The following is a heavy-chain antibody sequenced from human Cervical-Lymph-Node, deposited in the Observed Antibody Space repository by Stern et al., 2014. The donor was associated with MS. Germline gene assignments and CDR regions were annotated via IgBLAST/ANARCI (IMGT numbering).Heavy chain of an antibody. D-gene: IGHD2-21*01. J-gene: IGHJ1*01. CDR2: ISGNGSSV. Sequence: VQLVESGGGLVKPGGSLRLSCAASGFTFRDLYMTWIRQSPGKGLEWISSISGNGSSVFYADSVRGRFTVSRDNPTKSLFLQMNDLRAEDTAVYYCASSSILTNWGQGTQVTVSS. V-gene: IGHV3-11*01. CDR3: ASSSILTN. CDR1: GFTFRDLY.